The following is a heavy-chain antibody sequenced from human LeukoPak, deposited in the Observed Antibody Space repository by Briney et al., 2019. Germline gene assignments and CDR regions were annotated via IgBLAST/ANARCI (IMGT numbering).Heavy chain of an antibody. CDR1: GFTFSNAW. CDR2: IKSKTDGGTT. D-gene: IGHD1-1*01. CDR3: TSSSNWNYYYYGMDV. V-gene: IGHV3-15*07. J-gene: IGHJ6*02. Sequence: GGSLRLSCAASGFTFSNAWMNWVRQAPGKGLEWVGRIKSKTDGGTTDYAAPVKGRFTISRDDSKNTPYLQMNSLKTEDTAVYYCTSSSNWNYYYYGMDVWGQGTTVTVSS.